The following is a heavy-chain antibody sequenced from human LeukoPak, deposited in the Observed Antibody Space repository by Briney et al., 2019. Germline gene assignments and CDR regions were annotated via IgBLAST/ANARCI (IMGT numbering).Heavy chain of an antibody. D-gene: IGHD3-16*02. CDR1: GYTLTELS. V-gene: IGHV1-24*01. Sequence: APVKVSCKVSGYTLTELSMHWVRQAPGKGLEWMGGFDPEDGETIYAQKFQGRVTMTTDTSTSTAYMELRSLRSDDTAVYYCARGEDIVATADYDYVWGSYRAKELFDYWGQGTLVTVSS. CDR3: ARGEDIVATADYDYVWGSYRAKELFDY. CDR2: FDPEDGET. J-gene: IGHJ4*02.